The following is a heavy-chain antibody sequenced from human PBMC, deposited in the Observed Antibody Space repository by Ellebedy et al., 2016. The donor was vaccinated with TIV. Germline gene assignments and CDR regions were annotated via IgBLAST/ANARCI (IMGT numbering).Heavy chain of an antibody. J-gene: IGHJ6*02. Sequence: PGGSLRLSCAASGFSFSSYWMSWVRQAPGKGLEWVANIKEDGSVKNYVDSVKGRFTISRDNAKNSLFLQMNTLRAEDTAVYYCARESGVVWGQGTTVTVSS. D-gene: IGHD2-8*01. V-gene: IGHV3-7*01. CDR2: IKEDGSVK. CDR1: GFSFSSYW. CDR3: ARESGVV.